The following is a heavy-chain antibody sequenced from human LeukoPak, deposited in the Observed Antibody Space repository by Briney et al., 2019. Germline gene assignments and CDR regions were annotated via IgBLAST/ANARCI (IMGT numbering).Heavy chain of an antibody. CDR1: GGSMSSYY. Sequence: ASETLSLTCTVSGGSMSSYYWTWIRQLAGKGLEWIGRRYISGSTNYNPSLKSRVTMSVDTSKNQFSLRLNSVTAADTAVYYCAASRHYDSSGYYFYNAFDIWGQGTMVIVSS. D-gene: IGHD3-22*01. CDR3: AASRHYDSSGYYFYNAFDI. V-gene: IGHV4-4*07. J-gene: IGHJ3*02. CDR2: RYISGST.